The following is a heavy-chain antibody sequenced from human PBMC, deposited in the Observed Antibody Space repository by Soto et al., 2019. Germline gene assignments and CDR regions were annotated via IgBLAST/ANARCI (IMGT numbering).Heavy chain of an antibody. D-gene: IGHD2-2*01. V-gene: IGHV1-69*01. CDR3: ARSQGSSTSLDIYYYFYYGMDV. CDR2: IIPISDTT. Sequence: QVQLVQSGAEVKKPGSSVKGSCKASGGTFSSYAISWVRQAPGQGLEWMGGIIPISDTTNYAQKFQGRVTITADESTSTAYMELSSLRSEDTAVYYCARSQGSSTSLDIYYYFYYGMDVWGQGTTFTVSS. J-gene: IGHJ6*02. CDR1: GGTFSSYA.